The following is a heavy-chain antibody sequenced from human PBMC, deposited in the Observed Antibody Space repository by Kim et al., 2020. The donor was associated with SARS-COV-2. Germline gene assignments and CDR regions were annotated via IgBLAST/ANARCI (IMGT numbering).Heavy chain of an antibody. CDR1: GYTFTNYL. J-gene: IGHJ4*02. CDR3: ARDGGRLGELSAFDN. V-gene: IGHV1-3*04. D-gene: IGHD3-16*02. CDR2: INTGNGNT. Sequence: ASVKVSCKAFGYTFTNYLMHWVRQAPGQRLQWMGWINTGNGNTKYSQKFQGRVTVTRDTSATTVYVELSSLRSEDTAIYYCARDGGRLGELSAFDNWGQGTLVTVSS.